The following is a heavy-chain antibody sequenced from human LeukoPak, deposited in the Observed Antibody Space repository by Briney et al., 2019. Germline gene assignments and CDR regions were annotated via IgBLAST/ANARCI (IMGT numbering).Heavy chain of an antibody. D-gene: IGHD1-1*01. Sequence: GGSLRLSCAASGFTFNTYAMSWVRQAPGKGLEWVSAISNDGANTYYADSVKGRFTISRDNSKNTLYLQMNSLRAEDTAVYYCAEDLPGATATTGTDSHFYGMDVWGQGTTVTVSS. V-gene: IGHV3-23*01. J-gene: IGHJ6*02. CDR3: AEDLPGATATTGTDSHFYGMDV. CDR1: GFTFNTYA. CDR2: ISNDGANT.